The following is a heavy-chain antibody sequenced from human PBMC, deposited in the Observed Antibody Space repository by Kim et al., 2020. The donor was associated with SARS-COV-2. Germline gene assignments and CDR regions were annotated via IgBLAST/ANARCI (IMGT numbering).Heavy chain of an antibody. Sequence: GGSLRLSCAASGFTFSSYSMNWVRQAPGKGLEWVSSISSSSSYIYYAASVKGRFTISRDNAKNSLYLQMNSLRAEDTAVYYCARGDCTNGVCYTVYYYGMDVWGQGTTVTVSS. V-gene: IGHV3-21*01. CDR3: ARGDCTNGVCYTVYYYGMDV. J-gene: IGHJ6*02. CDR1: GFTFSSYS. CDR2: ISSSSSYI. D-gene: IGHD2-8*01.